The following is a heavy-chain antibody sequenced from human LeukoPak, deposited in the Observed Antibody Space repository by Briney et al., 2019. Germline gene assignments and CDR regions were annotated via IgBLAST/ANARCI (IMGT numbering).Heavy chain of an antibody. J-gene: IGHJ5*02. V-gene: IGHV4-59*01. CDR3: AREKTEDIVATIGWFDP. Sequence: SETLSLTCTVSGGSISSYYWSWIRQPPGKGLEWIGYIYYSGSTSYNPSLKSRVTISVDTSKNQFSLKLSSVTAADTAVYYCAREKTEDIVATIGWFDPWGQGTLVTVSS. D-gene: IGHD5-12*01. CDR1: GGSISSYY. CDR2: IYYSGST.